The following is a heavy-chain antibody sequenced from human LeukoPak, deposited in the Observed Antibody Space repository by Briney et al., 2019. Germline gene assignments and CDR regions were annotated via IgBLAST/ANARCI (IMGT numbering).Heavy chain of an antibody. J-gene: IGHJ4*02. CDR1: GGTFSSFA. CDR2: IIPILGIA. V-gene: IGHV1-69*04. Sequence: SVKVSCKASGGTFSSFAISWVRQAPGQGLEWMGRIIPILGIANYAQKFQGRVTITADKSTSTAYMELSSLRSEDTAVYYCARDVAYYYDSSGYSDYWGQGTLVTVSS. D-gene: IGHD3-22*01. CDR3: ARDVAYYYDSSGYSDY.